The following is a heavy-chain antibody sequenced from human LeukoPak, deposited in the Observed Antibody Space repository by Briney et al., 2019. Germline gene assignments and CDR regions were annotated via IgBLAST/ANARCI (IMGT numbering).Heavy chain of an antibody. D-gene: IGHD2-15*01. V-gene: IGHV3-30*04. CDR3: ARGRNTRSLDY. CDR1: GFPFSFYA. Sequence: GGSLRLSCAASGFPFSFYAMHWFRQAPGKGLEWVGVISYNGSNKYYADSVKGRFTLSRDNSKNMLFLQMNSLRAEDTAVYYCARGRNTRSLDYWGQGTLVTVSS. J-gene: IGHJ4*02. CDR2: ISYNGSNK.